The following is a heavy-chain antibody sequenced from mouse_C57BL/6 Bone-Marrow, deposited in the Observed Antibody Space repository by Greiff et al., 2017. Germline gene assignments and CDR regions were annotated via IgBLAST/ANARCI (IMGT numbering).Heavy chain of an antibody. D-gene: IGHD1-1*01. CDR2: IHPNSGST. CDR3: ARQKVVGDY. J-gene: IGHJ2*01. V-gene: IGHV1-64*01. Sequence: QVQLQQPGAELVKPGASVKFSCKASGSTFPSYWMPWVKQRPGQGLEWIGMIHPNSGSTNYTEKFKSKATLTVDKSSSTAYMQLSSLTAEDSAVYYCARQKVVGDYWGQGTTLTVSS. CDR1: GSTFPSYW.